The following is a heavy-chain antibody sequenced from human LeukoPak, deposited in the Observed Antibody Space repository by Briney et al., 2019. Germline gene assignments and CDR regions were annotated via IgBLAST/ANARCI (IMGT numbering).Heavy chain of an antibody. Sequence: PGGSLRLSCAASGFTFADYAMHWVRQTPGKGLEWVAATSSSDAGTYHAASVRGRFTISRDNSKNTLYLQMNSPRAEDAAVYFCAKAPVTSCRGAYCYPFDSWGQGTLVTVSS. CDR3: AKAPVTSCRGAYCYPFDS. V-gene: IGHV3-23*01. CDR2: TSSSDAGT. D-gene: IGHD2-21*01. CDR1: GFTFADYA. J-gene: IGHJ4*02.